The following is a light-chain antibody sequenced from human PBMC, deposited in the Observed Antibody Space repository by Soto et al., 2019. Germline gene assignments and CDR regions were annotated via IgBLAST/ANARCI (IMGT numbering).Light chain of an antibody. CDR2: AAS. Sequence: DILMTQSPSSLSASAGDRVTITCRASQAISNYLAWYQQKPGKVPKLLIYAASSLQSGVPSRFSGSGSGTDFILTIISLQPEDVATYYCQKYNTVPWTFGQGTKVEIK. V-gene: IGKV1-27*01. J-gene: IGKJ1*01. CDR3: QKYNTVPWT. CDR1: QAISNY.